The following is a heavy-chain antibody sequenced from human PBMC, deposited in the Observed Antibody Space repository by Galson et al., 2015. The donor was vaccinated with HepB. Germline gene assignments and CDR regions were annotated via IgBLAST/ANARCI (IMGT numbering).Heavy chain of an antibody. CDR2: ISSSSSYI. Sequence: SLRLSCAASGFTFSSYSMNWVRQAPGKGLEWVSSISSSSSYIYYADSVKGRFTISRDNAKNSLYLQMNSLRAEDTAVYYCARDSWGDIVVVPDNIWGGDYYYYYGMDVWGQGTTVTVSS. CDR3: ARDSWGDIVVVPDNIWGGDYYYYYGMDV. V-gene: IGHV3-21*01. CDR1: GFTFSSYS. D-gene: IGHD2-2*01. J-gene: IGHJ6*02.